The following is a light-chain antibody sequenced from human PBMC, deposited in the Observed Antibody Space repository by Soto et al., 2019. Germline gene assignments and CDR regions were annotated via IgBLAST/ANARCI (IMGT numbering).Light chain of an antibody. CDR3: CSYAGSYTVV. CDR2: DVS. CDR1: SSDVGGYKY. V-gene: IGLV2-11*01. Sequence: QSALTQPRSVSGSPGQSVTISCTGTSSDVGGYKYVSWYQQFPGKAPKLMIYDVSKRPPGVPDRFSGSKSGNAASLTISGLQTEDEADYYCCSYAGSYTVVFGGGTKLTVL. J-gene: IGLJ2*01.